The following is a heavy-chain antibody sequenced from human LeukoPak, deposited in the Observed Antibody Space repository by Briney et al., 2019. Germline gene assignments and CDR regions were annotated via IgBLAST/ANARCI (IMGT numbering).Heavy chain of an antibody. CDR1: GLTFDDYA. V-gene: IGHV3-9*01. CDR2: ISWNSGSM. J-gene: IGHJ4*02. Sequence: GGSLRLSCAASGLTFDDYAMHWVRQAPGKGLEWVSGISWNSGSMGYADSVKGRFTISRDNAKNSLYLQMNSLRAEDTALYYCAKDIPVRRWGQGTLVTVSS. CDR3: AKDIPVRR.